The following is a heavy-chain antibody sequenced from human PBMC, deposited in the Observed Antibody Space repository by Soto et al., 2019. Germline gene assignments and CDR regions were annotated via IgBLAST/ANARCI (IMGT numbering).Heavy chain of an antibody. D-gene: IGHD3-22*01. J-gene: IGHJ4*02. Sequence: KTGGSLRLSCAASGFTFSSYSMSWVRQAPGKGLEWVSSITSSSDYVYYADSVKGRFTISRDNAKNSLYLQMNSLRAEGTAVYYCARVVYFDSSGYSVWGQGTLVTVSS. CDR3: ARVVYFDSSGYSV. CDR2: ITSSSDYV. CDR1: GFTFSSYS. V-gene: IGHV3-21*01.